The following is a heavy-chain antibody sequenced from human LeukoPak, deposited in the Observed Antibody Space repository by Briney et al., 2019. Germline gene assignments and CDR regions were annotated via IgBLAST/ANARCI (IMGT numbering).Heavy chain of an antibody. CDR3: ARDLGGLPGY. CDR2: INHSGST. CDR1: GGSITSSDW. Sequence: SETLSLTCAVSGGSITSSDWWSWVRQPPGKGLEWIGEINHSGSTNYNPSLKSRVTISVDTSKNQFSLKLSSVTAADTAVYYCARDLGGLPGYWGQGTLVTVSS. D-gene: IGHD3-10*01. V-gene: IGHV4-4*02. J-gene: IGHJ4*02.